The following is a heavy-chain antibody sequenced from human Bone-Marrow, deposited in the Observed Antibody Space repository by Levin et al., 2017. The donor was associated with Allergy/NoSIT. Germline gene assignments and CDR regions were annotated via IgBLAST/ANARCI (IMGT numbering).Heavy chain of an antibody. Sequence: AFGFAFNNYAMSWVRQAPGKGLEWVSAISGSGGSTYYADSMKGRFTISRYNSKDTLYLQMNSLRAEDTAIYYCARDRGEWGQFYFDYWGQGILVTVSS. V-gene: IGHV3-23*01. CDR2: ISGSGGST. CDR1: GFAFNNYA. D-gene: IGHD1-26*01. CDR3: ARDRGEWGQFYFDY. J-gene: IGHJ4*02.